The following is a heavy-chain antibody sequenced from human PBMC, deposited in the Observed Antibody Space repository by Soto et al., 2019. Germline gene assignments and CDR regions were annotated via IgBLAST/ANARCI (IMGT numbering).Heavy chain of an antibody. Sequence: QVQLVESGGGVVQPGRSLRLSCAASGFTFSSYGMHWVRQAPGKGLEWVAVIWYDGSNKYYADSVKGRFTISRDNCKNTLYLQMNSLRAEDTAVYYCARAYGDYDWYFDLWGRGTLVTVSS. J-gene: IGHJ2*01. V-gene: IGHV3-33*01. CDR3: ARAYGDYDWYFDL. D-gene: IGHD4-17*01. CDR1: GFTFSSYG. CDR2: IWYDGSNK.